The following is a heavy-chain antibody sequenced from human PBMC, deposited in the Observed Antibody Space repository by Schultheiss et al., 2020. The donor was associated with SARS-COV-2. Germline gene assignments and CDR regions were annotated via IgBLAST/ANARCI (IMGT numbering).Heavy chain of an antibody. CDR3: ARDPGRQQLVFDAFDI. Sequence: GGSLRLSCAASGFTFSSYAMHWVRQAPGKGLEWVAIISYDGINKYYADSVKGRFTISRDNSKNTLYLQMNSLRAEDTAVYYCARDPGRQQLVFDAFDIWGQGTMVTVSS. V-gene: IGHV3-30-3*01. CDR1: GFTFSSYA. CDR2: ISYDGINK. J-gene: IGHJ3*02. D-gene: IGHD6-13*01.